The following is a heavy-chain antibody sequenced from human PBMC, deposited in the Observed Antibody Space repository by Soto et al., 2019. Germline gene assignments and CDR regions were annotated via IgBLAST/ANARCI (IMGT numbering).Heavy chain of an antibody. D-gene: IGHD6-6*01. CDR1: GFTFSSYA. Sequence: EVQLLESGGGLVQPGGSLRLSCAASGFTFSSYAMSWVRQAPGKGLEWVSAISGSGGSTYYADSVKGRFTISRDNSKNTLYLQMNSLRAEDTAVYYCAGGEYSSSSSTPGSDYWGQGTLVTVSS. CDR3: AGGEYSSSSSTPGSDY. V-gene: IGHV3-23*01. CDR2: ISGSGGST. J-gene: IGHJ4*02.